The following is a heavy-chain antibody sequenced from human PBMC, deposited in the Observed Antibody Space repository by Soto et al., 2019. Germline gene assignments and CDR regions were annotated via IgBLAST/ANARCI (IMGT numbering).Heavy chain of an antibody. J-gene: IGHJ4*02. V-gene: IGHV1-2*02. Sequence: ASVKVSCKASGYTFSGFYMHWVRQAPGQGLEWMGWINPNSGGTKSAEKFQGRVTMTRDTSISTAYMELSGLTSDDTAVYYCASAAVTGTAGLDFWGQGTQVTVSS. CDR3: ASAAVTGTAGLDF. CDR2: INPNSGGT. D-gene: IGHD6-19*01. CDR1: GYTFSGFY.